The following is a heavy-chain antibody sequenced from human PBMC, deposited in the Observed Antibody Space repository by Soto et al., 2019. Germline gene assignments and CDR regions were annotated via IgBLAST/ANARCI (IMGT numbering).Heavy chain of an antibody. D-gene: IGHD6-19*01. CDR3: AKDLRGKGQFLNWYFDL. CDR1: GFTFSSYA. V-gene: IGHV3-23*01. CDR2: ISGSGGFT. J-gene: IGHJ2*01. Sequence: EVQLLESGGGLVQPGGSLRLSCAASGFTFSSYAMSWVRQAPGKGLEWVSAISGSGGFTYYSDSVKGRFTISRDNSKNTLYLRINSLTADGTAVYYCAKDLRGKGQFLNWYFDLWGRGTLVTVSS.